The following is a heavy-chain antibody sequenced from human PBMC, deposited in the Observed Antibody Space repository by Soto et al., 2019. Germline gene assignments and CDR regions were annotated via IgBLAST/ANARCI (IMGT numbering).Heavy chain of an antibody. Sequence: EVQLVESGGGLVKPGGSLRLSCAASGFSISNDWMHWVRQAPGKGLEWVGRVKSKADGGTADYAAPVKGRFAISRDDSKNTQYLQMNSLKMEDTAVYYCNTYPDFWGGHTPLWGQGTLVTVSS. V-gene: IGHV3-15*07. CDR3: NTYPDFWGGHTPL. J-gene: IGHJ4*02. CDR1: GFSISNDW. D-gene: IGHD3-3*01. CDR2: VKSKADGGTA.